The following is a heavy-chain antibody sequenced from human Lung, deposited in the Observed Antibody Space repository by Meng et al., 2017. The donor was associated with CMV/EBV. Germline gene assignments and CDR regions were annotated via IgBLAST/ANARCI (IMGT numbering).Heavy chain of an antibody. D-gene: IGHD1-26*01. CDR3: ARVEVGITSGDY. J-gene: IGHJ4*02. CDR1: GYTFTNYG. V-gene: IGHV1-18*01. CDR2: INAYNGDT. Sequence: QAQLVRSGGEVKKLGASVKVSCKASGYTFTNYGITWVRQAPGQGLEWMGWINAYNGDTNYAQTLQGRVTMTTDTSTSTAYMELRSLRSDDTAVYYCARVEVGITSGDYWGQGTLVTVSS.